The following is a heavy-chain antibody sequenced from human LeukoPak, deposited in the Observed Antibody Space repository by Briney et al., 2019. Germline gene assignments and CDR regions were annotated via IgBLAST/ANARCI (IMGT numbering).Heavy chain of an antibody. D-gene: IGHD6-13*01. Sequence: GGSLRLSCAASGFTFSSYGMSWVRQAPGKGLEWVSGITGRGGSTSYADSVKGRFTISRDNSKNTLYLQMNSLRAEDTAVYYCARVGGIRGFDYWGQGTLVTVSS. V-gene: IGHV3-23*01. CDR3: ARVGGIRGFDY. CDR2: ITGRGGST. CDR1: GFTFSSYG. J-gene: IGHJ4*02.